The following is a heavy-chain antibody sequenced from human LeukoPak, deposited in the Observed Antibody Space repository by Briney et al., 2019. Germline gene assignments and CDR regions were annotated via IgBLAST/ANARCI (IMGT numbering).Heavy chain of an antibody. Sequence: GRSLRLSCAASGFTFSSYGMHWVRQAPGKGLEWVAVISYDGSDKYSADSVKGRFTISRDNSKNTLYLQMNSLRAEDTAVYYCAKNTHYQGYSYGGIDYWGQGTLVTVSS. J-gene: IGHJ4*02. CDR1: GFTFSSYG. CDR2: ISYDGSDK. V-gene: IGHV3-30*18. CDR3: AKNTHYQGYSYGGIDY. D-gene: IGHD5-18*01.